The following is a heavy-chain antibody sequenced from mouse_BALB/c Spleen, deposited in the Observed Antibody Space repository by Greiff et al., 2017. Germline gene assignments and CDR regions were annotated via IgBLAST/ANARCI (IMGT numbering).Heavy chain of an antibody. CDR3: TRLAHPRDYFDY. CDR2: IDPSDSYT. J-gene: IGHJ2*01. V-gene: IGHV1S127*01. CDR1: GYTFTSYW. Sequence: QVQLKQPGAELVKPGASVKMSCKASGYTFTSYWMHWVKQRPGQGLEWIGVIDPSDSYTSYNQKFKGKATLTVDTSSSTAYMQLSSLTSEDSAVYYCTRLAHPRDYFDYWGQGTTLTVSS.